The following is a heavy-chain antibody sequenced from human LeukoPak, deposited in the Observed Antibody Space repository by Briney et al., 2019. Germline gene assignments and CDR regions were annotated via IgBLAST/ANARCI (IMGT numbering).Heavy chain of an antibody. Sequence: AGGSLRLSCAASGFTFSSYDMNWVRQATGKGLEWVSAIGTAGDTYYPGSVKGRFTISRENAKNSLYLQMNSLRAGDTAVYYCARERAYYDILTGYSGYYGMDVWGQGTTVTVSS. V-gene: IGHV3-13*01. CDR1: GFTFSSYD. CDR3: ARERAYYDILTGYSGYYGMDV. J-gene: IGHJ6*02. D-gene: IGHD3-9*01. CDR2: IGTAGDT.